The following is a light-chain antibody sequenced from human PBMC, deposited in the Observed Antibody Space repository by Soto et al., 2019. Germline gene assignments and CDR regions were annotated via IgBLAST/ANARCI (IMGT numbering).Light chain of an antibody. CDR2: AAS. CDR1: LSVTTY. J-gene: IGKJ1*01. CDR3: QQSQSIHRK. V-gene: IGKV1-39*01. Sequence: DMQMTQSPSSLSASVGDRVTITCRTSLSVTTYLNWYQQKPGKAPKLLIYAASSLQSGVPSRFSGSGSGTDFTLTISSLQPEDFETYYCQQSQSIHRKFGQGTKVDI.